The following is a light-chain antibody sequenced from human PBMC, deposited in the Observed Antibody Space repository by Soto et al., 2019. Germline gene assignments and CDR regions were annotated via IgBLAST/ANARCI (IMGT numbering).Light chain of an antibody. CDR3: QQSYTSPRT. V-gene: IGKV1-39*01. CDR1: ETINKY. Sequence: DIQMTQSPSSLSASIGDRVTITCRASETINKYLTWYQQKPGKAPKVLIFGVSTLQSGVPSRFSGSGSGTHFTLTISSLHPEDFATYYCQQSYTSPRTFGQGTKVEIK. J-gene: IGKJ1*01. CDR2: GVS.